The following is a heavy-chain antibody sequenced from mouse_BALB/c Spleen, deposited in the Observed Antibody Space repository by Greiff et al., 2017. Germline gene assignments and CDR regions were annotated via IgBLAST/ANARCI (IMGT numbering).Heavy chain of an antibody. V-gene: IGHV5-6-4*01. J-gene: IGHJ1*01. D-gene: IGHD1-1*01. CDR2: ISSGGSYT. CDR3: TSYYGSSYYWYFDV. CDR1: GFTFSSYT. Sequence: DVKLVESGGGLVKPGGSLKLSCAASGFTFSSYTMSWVRQTPEKRLEWVATISSGGSYTYYPDSVKGRFTISRDNAKNTLYLQMSSLKSEDTAMYYCTSYYGSSYYWYFDVWRAGTTVTVSS.